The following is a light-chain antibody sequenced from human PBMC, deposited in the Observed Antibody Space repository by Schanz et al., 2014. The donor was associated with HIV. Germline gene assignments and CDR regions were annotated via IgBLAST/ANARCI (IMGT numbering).Light chain of an antibody. V-gene: IGLV1-40*01. CDR2: ANT. CDR3: ASWDLSLNGPV. CDR1: RSNIGTGFD. J-gene: IGLJ2*01. Sequence: QSVLTQPPSVSGAPGQRVTISCTGTRSNIGTGFDVHWYQLLPGTAPKVLIFANTHRPSGVPDRFSGSKSGTSASLSISGLQSEDEAEYYCASWDLSLNGPVFGGGTKLTVL.